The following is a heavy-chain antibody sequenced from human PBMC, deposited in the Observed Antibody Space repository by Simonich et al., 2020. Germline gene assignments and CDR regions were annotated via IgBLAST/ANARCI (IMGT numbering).Heavy chain of an antibody. CDR3: ARRGYCSSTSCYDAFDI. Sequence: QLQLQESGPGLVKPSETLSFTCTVSGGSISSSSYYWGWIRQPPGKGLEWIWGINYRVSTYYNTSLKRRVTISVDTSKNQFSLKLSSVTAADTAVYYCARRGYCSSTSCYDAFDIWGQGTMVTVSS. J-gene: IGHJ3*02. D-gene: IGHD2-2*01. CDR2: INYRVST. CDR1: GGSISSSSYY. V-gene: IGHV4-39*01.